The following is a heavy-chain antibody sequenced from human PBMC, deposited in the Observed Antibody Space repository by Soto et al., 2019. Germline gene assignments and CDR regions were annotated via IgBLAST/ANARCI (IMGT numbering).Heavy chain of an antibody. CDR2: ISDSGGTT. Sequence: GGSLRLSCAASGFTFSSYAMSWVRQAPGKGLECVSGISDSGGTTYYADSVKGRFTISRDNSKNTLYLQMNSLRAEDTAVYYCAKDREELPAASDYWGQGTLVTVSS. CDR1: GFTFSSYA. D-gene: IGHD2-2*01. CDR3: AKDREELPAASDY. J-gene: IGHJ4*02. V-gene: IGHV3-23*01.